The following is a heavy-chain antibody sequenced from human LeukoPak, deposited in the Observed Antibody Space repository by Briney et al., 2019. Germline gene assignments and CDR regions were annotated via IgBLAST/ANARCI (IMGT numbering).Heavy chain of an antibody. V-gene: IGHV4-59*12. CDR1: GGSFSSYF. J-gene: IGHJ4*02. CDR2: IHYSGST. Sequence: SETLSLTCAVYGGSFSSYFWSWIRQPSGKGLDWIGYIHYSGSTYYNPSLKSRVTISVDTSKNQFSLKLSSVTAADTAVYYCARVSGITMVRGVFDYWGQGTLVTVSS. D-gene: IGHD3-10*01. CDR3: ARVSGITMVRGVFDY.